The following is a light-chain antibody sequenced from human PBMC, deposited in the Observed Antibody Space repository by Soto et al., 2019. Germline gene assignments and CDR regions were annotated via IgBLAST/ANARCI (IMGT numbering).Light chain of an antibody. J-gene: IGLJ3*02. V-gene: IGLV2-23*02. Sequence: QSVLTQPASVSGSPGQSITISCTGTRSDVGSYNLVSWYQQHPGKAPKLMIYEVSKRPSGVSNRFSGSKSGNTASLTISGLQAEDEADYYCCSYAGSSILFGGGTKVTVL. CDR3: CSYAGSSIL. CDR2: EVS. CDR1: RSDVGSYNL.